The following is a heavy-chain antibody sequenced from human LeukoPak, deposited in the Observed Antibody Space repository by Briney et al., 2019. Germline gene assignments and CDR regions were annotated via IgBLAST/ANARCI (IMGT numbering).Heavy chain of an antibody. D-gene: IGHD6-6*01. J-gene: IGHJ5*02. CDR3: ARDRPGENWFDP. CDR1: GFTFSSYE. V-gene: IGHV3-48*03. Sequence: QPGGSLRLSCAASGFTFSSYEMNWVRQAPGKGLEWVSYISSSGSTIYYADSVKGRFTISRDNAKNSLYLQMNSLRDEDTAVYYCARDRPGENWFDPWGQGTLVTVSS. CDR2: ISSSGSTI.